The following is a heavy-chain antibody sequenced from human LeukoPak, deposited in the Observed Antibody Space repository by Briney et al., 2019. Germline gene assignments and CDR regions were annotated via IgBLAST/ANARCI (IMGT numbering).Heavy chain of an antibody. J-gene: IGHJ4*02. Sequence: SETLSLTRTVSGGSISSYYWSWIRQPPGKGLEWIGYIYYSGSTNYNPSLKSRVTISVDTSKNQFSLKLSSVTAADTAVYYCARVGYRPRYCSSTSCYNPINYYFDYWGQGTLVTVSS. V-gene: IGHV4-59*01. CDR2: IYYSGST. CDR1: GGSISSYY. D-gene: IGHD2-2*01. CDR3: ARVGYRPRYCSSTSCYNPINYYFDY.